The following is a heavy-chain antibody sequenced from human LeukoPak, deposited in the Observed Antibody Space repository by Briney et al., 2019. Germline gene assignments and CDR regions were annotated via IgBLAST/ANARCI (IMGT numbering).Heavy chain of an antibody. V-gene: IGHV4-59*02. CDR2: IYYSGST. J-gene: IGHJ4*02. CDR3: ARDKGGYNRQDY. CDR1: GGSVSSYY. D-gene: IGHD5-24*01. Sequence: PSETLSLTCSVSGGSVSSYYWSWIRQPPGKGLEWIGYIYYSGSTYYNPSLKSRVAISVDTFKNQFSLRLSSVTAADTAVYYCARDKGGYNRQDYWGQGTLVTVSS.